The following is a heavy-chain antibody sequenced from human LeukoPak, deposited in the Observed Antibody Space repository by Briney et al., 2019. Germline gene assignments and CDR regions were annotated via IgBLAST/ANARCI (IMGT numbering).Heavy chain of an antibody. V-gene: IGHV3-30*04. CDR3: AKGSSGYFVDL. CDR1: GFTFSSYA. D-gene: IGHD3-22*01. CDR2: ISYDGSNK. J-gene: IGHJ5*02. Sequence: GGSLRLSCAASGFTFSSYAMHWVSQAPGKGLEWVAVISYDGSNKYYADSVKGRFTISRDNSKNTLFLQMNSLRAEDTALYYCAKGSSGYFVDLWGQGTLVTVSS.